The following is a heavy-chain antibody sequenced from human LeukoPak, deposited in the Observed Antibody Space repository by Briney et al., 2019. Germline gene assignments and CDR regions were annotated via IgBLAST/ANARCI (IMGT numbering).Heavy chain of an antibody. CDR1: GGSISSGSYY. D-gene: IGHD3-22*01. J-gene: IGHJ4*02. Sequence: PSQTLSLTCTVSGGSISSGSYYWSSIRQPAGKGLEWIGRIYTSGSTNYNPSLKSRVTISVDTSKNQFSLKLSSVTAADTAVYYCARGSSYDSSGYQYWGQGTLVTVSS. CDR3: ARGSSYDSSGYQY. V-gene: IGHV4-61*02. CDR2: IYTSGST.